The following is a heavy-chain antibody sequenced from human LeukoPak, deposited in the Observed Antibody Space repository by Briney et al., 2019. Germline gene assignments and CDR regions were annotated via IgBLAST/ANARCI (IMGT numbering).Heavy chain of an antibody. CDR1: GFTFSSYW. J-gene: IGHJ4*02. CDR2: IKQDGSDK. CDR3: ATYKHQLRTVYFDY. V-gene: IGHV3-7*02. Sequence: PGGSLRLSCAASGFTFSSYWMSWVRQAPGKGLGWVANIKQDGSDKNYVDSVKGRFTISKDNAKNLLSLEMNGLRAEDTAVYYCATYKHQLRTVYFDYWGQGTLVTVSS. D-gene: IGHD1-1*01.